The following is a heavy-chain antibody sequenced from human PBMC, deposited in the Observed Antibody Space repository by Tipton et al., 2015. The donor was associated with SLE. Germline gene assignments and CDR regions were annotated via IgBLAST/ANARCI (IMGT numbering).Heavy chain of an antibody. J-gene: IGHJ4*02. CDR1: GGSFSGYY. CDR2: VNHRGEA. CDR3: ARGYCSGDVCFGRGYFDY. D-gene: IGHD2-8*02. Sequence: TLSLTCAVYGGSFSGYYWSWIRQPPGKGLEWIGDVNHRGEANYSPSLQSRVTISVDMSQSQFSLKMSSVTAADTAVYYCARGYCSGDVCFGRGYFDYWGQGTQVTVSS. V-gene: IGHV4-34*01.